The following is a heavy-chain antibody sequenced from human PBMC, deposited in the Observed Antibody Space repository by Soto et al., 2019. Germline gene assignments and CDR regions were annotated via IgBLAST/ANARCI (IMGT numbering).Heavy chain of an antibody. J-gene: IGHJ4*02. CDR1: GGSISSSSYY. CDR2: IYYSGST. Sequence: SETLSLTCTVSGGSISSSSYYWGWIRQPPGKGLEWIGSIYYSGSTYYNPSLKSRVTISVDTSKNQFSLKLSSVTAADTAVYYCARHRPETGYYIGRRGYYFDYWGQGTLVTVSS. D-gene: IGHD3-9*01. CDR3: ARHRPETGYYIGRRGYYFDY. V-gene: IGHV4-39*01.